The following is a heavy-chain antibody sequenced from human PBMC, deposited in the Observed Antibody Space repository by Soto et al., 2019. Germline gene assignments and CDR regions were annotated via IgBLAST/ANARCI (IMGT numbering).Heavy chain of an antibody. CDR2: ISAYNSNT. CDR1: GYTFTSYG. V-gene: IGHV1-18*01. CDR3: ARTIGYCSGGSCYWDY. Sequence: QVQLVQSGAEVKKPGASVKVSCKASGYTFTSYGISWVRQAPGQGLEWMGWISAYNSNTNYAQKFQGRVTMTTDTSTTTADMELRSLISDDTAVYYCARTIGYCSGGSCYWDYWGQGTLVTASS. J-gene: IGHJ4*02. D-gene: IGHD2-15*01.